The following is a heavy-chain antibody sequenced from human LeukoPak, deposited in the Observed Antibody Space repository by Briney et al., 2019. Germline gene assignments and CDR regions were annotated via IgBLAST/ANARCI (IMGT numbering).Heavy chain of an antibody. CDR2: INAGNGNT. J-gene: IGHJ3*02. CDR3: ARVYQEGIPVAGDAFDI. V-gene: IGHV1-3*01. D-gene: IGHD6-19*01. Sequence: GSVKVSCKASGYTFTSYAIHWVRQAPGQRLEWMGWINAGNGNTKYSQKFQGRGTITRDTSASTAYMELSSLRSEDTAVYYCARVYQEGIPVAGDAFDIWGQGTMVTVPS. CDR1: GYTFTSYA.